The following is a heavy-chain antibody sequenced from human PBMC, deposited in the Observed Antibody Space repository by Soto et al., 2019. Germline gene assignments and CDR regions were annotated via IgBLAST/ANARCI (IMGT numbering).Heavy chain of an antibody. V-gene: IGHV4-61*01. D-gene: IGHD1-7*01. CDR3: ARESRELFDY. J-gene: IGHJ4*02. CDR1: GGSFKSGSYS. CDR2: IYYSGST. Sequence: SETLSLTCTVSGGSFKSGSYSWSWIRQPPGKGLEWIGYIYYSGSTNYNPSLKSRVTISVDTSKNQFSLKLSSVTAADTAVYYCARESRELFDYWGQGTLVTVSS.